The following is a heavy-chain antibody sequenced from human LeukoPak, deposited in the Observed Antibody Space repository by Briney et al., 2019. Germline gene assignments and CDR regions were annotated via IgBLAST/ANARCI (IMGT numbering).Heavy chain of an antibody. CDR2: IYYSGST. CDR3: ARLGGGRYCSGGSCYPSTFDY. D-gene: IGHD2-15*01. Sequence: SETLSLTCTVSGGSISSYYWSWIRQPPGKGLEWIGYIYYSGSTYYNPSLKSRVTISVDTSKNQFSLKLSSVTAADTAVYYCARLGGGRYCSGGSCYPSTFDYWGQGTLVTVSS. V-gene: IGHV4-59*01. J-gene: IGHJ4*02. CDR1: GGSISSYY.